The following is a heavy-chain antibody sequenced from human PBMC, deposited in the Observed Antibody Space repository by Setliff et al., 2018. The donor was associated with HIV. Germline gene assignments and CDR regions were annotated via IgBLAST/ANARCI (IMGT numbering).Heavy chain of an antibody. CDR3: ARGGLRVRGAIDSFDY. CDR1: GASINSYF. J-gene: IGHJ4*02. D-gene: IGHD3-10*01. Sequence: SETLSLTCSVSGASINSYFWSWIRQPAGKGLEWIGRIHSGGTTSSNPSLKSRVTLSVDTSKNQFSLKLNSVTAADTAVYYCARGGLRVRGAIDSFDYWGQGTLVTVSS. CDR2: IHSGGTT. V-gene: IGHV4-4*07.